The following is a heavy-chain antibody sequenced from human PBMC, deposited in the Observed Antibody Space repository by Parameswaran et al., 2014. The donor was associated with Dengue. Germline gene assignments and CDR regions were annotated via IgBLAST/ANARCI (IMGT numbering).Heavy chain of an antibody. D-gene: IGHD3-10*01. CDR3: ARGGVWFGEFYYYYYGMDV. J-gene: IGHJ6*02. V-gene: IGHV4-34*01. CDR2: INHSGST. Sequence: RWIRQPQEGLEWIGEINHSGSTNYNPSLKSRVTISVDTSKNQFSLKLSSVTAADTAVYYCARGGVWFGEFYYYYYGMDVWGQGTTVTVSS.